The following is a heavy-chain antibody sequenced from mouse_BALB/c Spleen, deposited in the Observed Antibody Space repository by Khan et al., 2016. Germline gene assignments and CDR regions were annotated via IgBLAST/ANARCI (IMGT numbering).Heavy chain of an antibody. Sequence: VQLQESGPGLVAPSQSLSITCTISGFSLTSYGVHWVRQPPGKGLEWLVVIWSDGSTTYNSALKSRLSISKDNSKSQVFLKMNSLQTDDTAMYYCARHGDYDWYFDVWGAGTTVTVSS. CDR1: GFSLTSYG. CDR2: IWSDGST. V-gene: IGHV2-6-1*01. CDR3: ARHGDYDWYFDV. J-gene: IGHJ1*01. D-gene: IGHD2-4*01.